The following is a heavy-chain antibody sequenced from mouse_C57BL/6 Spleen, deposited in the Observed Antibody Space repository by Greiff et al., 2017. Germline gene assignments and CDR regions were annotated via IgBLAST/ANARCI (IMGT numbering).Heavy chain of an antibody. D-gene: IGHD1-1*01. J-gene: IGHJ1*03. CDR2: IDPANGNT. CDR1: GFNIKNTY. CDR3: ARGDYYGSRYWYFDV. V-gene: IGHV14-3*01. Sequence: VQLQQSVAELVRPGASVKLSCTASGFNIKNTYMHWVKQRPEQGLEWIGRIDPANGNTKYAPKFQGKATITANTSSNTAYLQLSSLTSEDTAIYYCARGDYYGSRYWYFDVWGTGTTVTVSS.